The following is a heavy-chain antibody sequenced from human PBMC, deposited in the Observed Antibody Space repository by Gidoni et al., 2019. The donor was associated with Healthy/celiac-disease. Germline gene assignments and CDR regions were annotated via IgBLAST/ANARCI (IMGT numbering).Heavy chain of an antibody. CDR3: ARHFSGGNSAALGVVIS. J-gene: IGHJ5*02. CDR1: GGSISSSSYY. Sequence: QLQLQESGPGLVKPSETLSLTCTVSGGSISSSSYYWGWIRQPPGKGLEWIGSIYYSGSTYYNPSLKSRVTISVDTSKNQFSLKLSSVTAADTAVYYCARHFSGGNSAALGVVISWGQGTLVTVSS. D-gene: IGHD3-3*01. V-gene: IGHV4-39*01. CDR2: IYYSGST.